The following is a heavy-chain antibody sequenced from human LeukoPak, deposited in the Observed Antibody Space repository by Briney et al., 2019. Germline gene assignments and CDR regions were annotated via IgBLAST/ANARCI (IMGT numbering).Heavy chain of an antibody. CDR1: GASISSYY. CDR2: IYYSGST. CDR3: ARGYCSGGSCLSDY. Sequence: SETLSLTCTVSGASISSYYWSWIRQPPGKGLEWIGYIYYSGSTNYNPSLKSRVTISVDTSKNQFSLKLSSVTAADTAVYYCARGYCSGGSCLSDYWGQGTLVTVSS. J-gene: IGHJ4*02. V-gene: IGHV4-59*01. D-gene: IGHD2-15*01.